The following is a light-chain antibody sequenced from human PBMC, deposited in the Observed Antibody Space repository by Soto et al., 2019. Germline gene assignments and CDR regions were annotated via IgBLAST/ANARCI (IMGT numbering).Light chain of an antibody. CDR1: SSDVGGYNH. V-gene: IGLV2-14*01. CDR3: ISYTDRQSYL. Sequence: QSVLTQPASVSGSPGQSITISCTGTSSDVGGYNHVSWYQQHPGKAPKLMIYEVSRRPSGVSNRFSGSKSGITASLTISGLQTEDEADYYCISYTDRQSYLFGTGTKVTVL. J-gene: IGLJ1*01. CDR2: EVS.